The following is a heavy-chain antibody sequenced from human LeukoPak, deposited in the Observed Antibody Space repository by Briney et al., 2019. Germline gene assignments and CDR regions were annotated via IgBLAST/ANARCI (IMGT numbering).Heavy chain of an antibody. CDR3: AKAEAARRFYCHMDV. D-gene: IGHD6-6*01. Sequence: GGSLRLSCAASGFTFDEYAMHWVRQAPGKGVEWVSLISWDGGSTCYADSVKGRFTNSRDNSKNSLYLQMNSLRAEDTALYYCAKAEAARRFYCHMDVWGKGKTVTVSS. CDR1: GFTFDEYA. CDR2: ISWDGGST. J-gene: IGHJ6*03. V-gene: IGHV3-43D*03.